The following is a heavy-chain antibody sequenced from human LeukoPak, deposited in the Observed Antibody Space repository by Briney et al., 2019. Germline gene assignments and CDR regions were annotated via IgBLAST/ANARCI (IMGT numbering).Heavy chain of an antibody. CDR3: ARSFGSGSYFFDY. CDR2: IYYSGST. D-gene: IGHD3-10*01. Sequence: SGTLSLTCTVSGGSVSSGSYYWSWIRQPPGKGLEWIGYIYYSGSTNYNPSLKSRVTISVDTSRNQFSLKLSSVTAADTAVYYCARSFGSGSYFFDYWGQGTLVTVSS. J-gene: IGHJ4*02. V-gene: IGHV4-61*01. CDR1: GGSVSSGSYY.